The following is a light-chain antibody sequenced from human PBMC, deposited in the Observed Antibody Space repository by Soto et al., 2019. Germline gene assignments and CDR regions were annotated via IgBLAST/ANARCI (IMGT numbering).Light chain of an antibody. CDR3: QQTYRTPFT. CDR2: GAS. Sequence: DIQMTQSPSSLSASVGDRVNITSRKGQTIKTFLNWYQQKVGKAPKVXIFGASNLQSGVPSRFSGSGSGTEFTLTVISLEAEDVETDYCQQTYRTPFTFGGGTKVDNK. V-gene: IGKV1-39*01. J-gene: IGKJ4*01. CDR1: QTIKTF.